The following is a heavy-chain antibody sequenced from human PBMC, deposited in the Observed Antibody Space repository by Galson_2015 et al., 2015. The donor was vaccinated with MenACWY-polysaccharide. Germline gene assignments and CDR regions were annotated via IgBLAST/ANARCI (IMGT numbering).Heavy chain of an antibody. CDR2: LYYTGKG. D-gene: IGHD4-17*01. V-gene: IGHV4-31*11. Sequence: TLSLTCAVSGVSISSGSHYWSWFRQFPGKNLEWIAHLYYTGKGNSNPSLRSRATLSIDMSKNQFSLNLSSGTAADTAVYFCAGIPATETSYGWFDPWGQGTLVTVSS. CDR1: GVSISSGSHY. CDR3: AGIPATETSYGWFDP. J-gene: IGHJ5*02.